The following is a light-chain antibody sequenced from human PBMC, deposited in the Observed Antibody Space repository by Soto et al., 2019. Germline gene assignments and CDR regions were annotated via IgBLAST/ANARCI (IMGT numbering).Light chain of an antibody. J-gene: IGKJ4*01. CDR3: QQYDNLPLT. CDR2: DAS. Sequence: DIQMTQSPTSLSAYVGDRVTITCQVSQDISNYLNWYQHKPGKAPKLLIYDASNLETGVPSRFSGSGSGTDFTFTISSLQPEDIATYYCQQYDNLPLTFGGGTKVDIK. CDR1: QDISNY. V-gene: IGKV1-33*01.